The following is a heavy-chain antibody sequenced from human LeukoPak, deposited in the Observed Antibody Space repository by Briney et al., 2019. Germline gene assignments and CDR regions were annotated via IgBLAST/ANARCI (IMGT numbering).Heavy chain of an antibody. J-gene: IGHJ4*01. CDR3: AREPTENCGGDCYHLDY. D-gene: IGHD2-21*02. V-gene: IGHV1-2*02. Sequence: GSVNVSCKASGYTFTGYYMHWVRPAPGQGLEWMGWINPNSGDTYYAQKFQGRVTVTRDTSIRTAYMELRRLRSDDTAVYYCAREPTENCGGDCYHLDYWGHGTLVTVSS. CDR2: INPNSGDT. CDR1: GYTFTGYY.